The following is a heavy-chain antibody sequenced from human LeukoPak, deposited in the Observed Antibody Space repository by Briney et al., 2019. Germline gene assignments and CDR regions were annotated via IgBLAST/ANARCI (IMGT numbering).Heavy chain of an antibody. CDR2: FDPEDVET. CDR3: ATRREVQGVYQGYWFDP. J-gene: IGHJ5*02. Sequence: GASVKVSCKVSVYTLTELSMHWGRQAPGKGGEWMGGFDPEDVETIYAQKLQGRGTITQDTSTDTAYMEPSSLRSDDTAVYYCATRREVQGVYQGYWFDPWGQGTLVTVSS. D-gene: IGHD3-10*01. CDR1: VYTLTELS. V-gene: IGHV1-24*01.